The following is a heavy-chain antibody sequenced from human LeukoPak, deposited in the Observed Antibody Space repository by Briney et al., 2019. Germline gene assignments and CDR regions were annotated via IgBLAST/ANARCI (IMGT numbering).Heavy chain of an antibody. CDR1: GFTFRRYW. CDR3: VGLGENY. D-gene: IGHD3-10*01. V-gene: IGHV3-7*02. Sequence: GGSLRLSCAASGFTFRRYWMSWARQASGKGLEWVANINQDGSEKYYVDSVKGRFTISRDNAKNPLYLQMNSLRAEDPAVYYCVGLGENYWGQGTLVTVSS. CDR2: INQDGSEK. J-gene: IGHJ4*02.